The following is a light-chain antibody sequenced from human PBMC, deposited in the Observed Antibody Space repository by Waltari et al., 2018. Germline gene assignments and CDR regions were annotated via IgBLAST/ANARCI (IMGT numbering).Light chain of an antibody. Sequence: DIKMTQSPSSLSASVGDRVTITCQASQDISNYLNWYQQKPGKAPTLLIYDASNLETVIPSRFSGSGSGTDFTFTISSLQPEDIATYYCQQYDNLPHTFGQGTKLEIK. J-gene: IGKJ2*01. CDR2: DAS. CDR1: QDISNY. V-gene: IGKV1-33*01. CDR3: QQYDNLPHT.